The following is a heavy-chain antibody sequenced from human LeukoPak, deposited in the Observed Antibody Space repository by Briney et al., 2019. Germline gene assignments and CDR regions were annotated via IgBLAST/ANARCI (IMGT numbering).Heavy chain of an antibody. J-gene: IGHJ6*04. V-gene: IGHV4-59*01. Sequence: PPETLSLTCTVSGGSISSYYWSWIRQPPGKGLEWIGYIYNSGSTNYIPSLKSRVTISVDTSKNQFSLKLSSVTAADTAVYYCARSGHYYGSGSYYNYYYGMDVWGKGTTVTVSS. CDR3: ARSGHYYGSGSYYNYYYGMDV. D-gene: IGHD3-10*01. CDR1: GGSISSYY. CDR2: IYNSGST.